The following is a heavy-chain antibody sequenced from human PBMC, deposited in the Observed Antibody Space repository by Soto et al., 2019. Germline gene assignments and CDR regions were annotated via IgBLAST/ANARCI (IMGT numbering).Heavy chain of an antibody. D-gene: IGHD2-2*01. CDR2: IYWDDDK. J-gene: IGHJ5*02. CDR1: VFSLSTSGVG. CDR3: AHRRRGEPAAMSKGLVWFDT. V-gene: IGHV2-5*02. Sequence: QITLKESGPALVKPPQTLTLTCTFSVFSLSTSGVGVGWIRQSPGKALEWLALIYWDDDKRYSPSLKSRLTMTKDTSKNHAGLTITHMDQVDTATYYCAHRRRGEPAAMSKGLVWFDTWGQGTLVTVAS.